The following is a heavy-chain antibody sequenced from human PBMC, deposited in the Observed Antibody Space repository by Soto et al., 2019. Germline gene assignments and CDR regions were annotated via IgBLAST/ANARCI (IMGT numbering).Heavy chain of an antibody. Sequence: QVQLVQSGAEVKKPGASVKVSCKASGYTFTSYYMHWVRQAPGQGLEWMGIINPSGGSTSYAQKFQGRVTMTRDTSTSTVYRELSSLRSEDTAVYYCAREPPREDYYYYGMDVWGQGTTVTVS. CDR2: INPSGGST. J-gene: IGHJ6*02. V-gene: IGHV1-46*01. CDR3: AREPPREDYYYYGMDV. D-gene: IGHD1-26*01. CDR1: GYTFTSYY.